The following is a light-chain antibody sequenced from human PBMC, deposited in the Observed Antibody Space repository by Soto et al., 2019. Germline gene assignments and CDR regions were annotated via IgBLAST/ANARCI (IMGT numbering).Light chain of an antibody. CDR2: TAS. Sequence: DIQMTQSPSSLSASVGDRVTITCRASQNIRSYLNWYQQKPGKAPKLLIFTASSLESRVPLRFSGSGSRTDFTLTISSLQPEDVATYYCQQSYSTLPGTFGPGTKVDLK. V-gene: IGKV1-39*01. CDR1: QNIRSY. CDR3: QQSYSTLPGT. J-gene: IGKJ3*01.